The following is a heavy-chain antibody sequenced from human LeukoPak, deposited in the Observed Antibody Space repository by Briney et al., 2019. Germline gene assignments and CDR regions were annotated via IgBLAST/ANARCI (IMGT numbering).Heavy chain of an antibody. J-gene: IGHJ4*02. CDR3: ARAVGAATLDY. Sequence: SSETLSLTCTVSGGSISSYYWSWIRQPPGKGLEWIGYIYYSGSTNYNPSLKSRVTISVDTSKNQFSLKLSSVTAADTAVYYCARAVGAATLDYWGQGTLVTVSS. CDR1: GGSISSYY. CDR2: IYYSGST. V-gene: IGHV4-59*08. D-gene: IGHD1-26*01.